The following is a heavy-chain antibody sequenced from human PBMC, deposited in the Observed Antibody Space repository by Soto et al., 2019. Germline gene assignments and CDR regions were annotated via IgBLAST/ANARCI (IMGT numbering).Heavy chain of an antibody. Sequence: GGSLRLSCAASGFTFSRHAMTWVRQAPGKGLEWVSSISENSGGTYYADSVKGRFTISGDNSKNTLYLQMNSLRAEDTALYYCASKPNGFSAWGQGSLVTVSS. CDR2: ISENSGGT. J-gene: IGHJ5*02. CDR3: ASKPNGFSA. D-gene: IGHD6-25*01. V-gene: IGHV3-23*01. CDR1: GFTFSRHA.